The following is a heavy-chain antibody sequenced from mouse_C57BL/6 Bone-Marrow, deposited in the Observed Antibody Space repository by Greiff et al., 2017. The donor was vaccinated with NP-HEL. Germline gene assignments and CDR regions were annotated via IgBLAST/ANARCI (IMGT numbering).Heavy chain of an antibody. V-gene: IGHV1-53*01. CDR1: GYTFTSYC. D-gene: IGHD2-2*01. CDR3: ARSGVYYGFFFAY. Sequence: QVQLKQPGTELVKPGASVKLSCKASGYTFTSYCMHWVKQRPGQGLEWIGNIYPSNGGTNYNEKFKSKATLTVDKSSSTAYMQLSSLTSEDSAVYYCARSGVYYGFFFAYWGQGTLVTVSA. CDR2: IYPSNGGT. J-gene: IGHJ3*01.